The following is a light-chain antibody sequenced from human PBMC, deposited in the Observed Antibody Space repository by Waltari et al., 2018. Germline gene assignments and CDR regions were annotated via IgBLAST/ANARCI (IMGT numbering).Light chain of an antibody. J-gene: IGLJ2*01. CDR3: ISYTTSDTMI. V-gene: IGLV2-14*03. CDR2: DVS. CDR1: SSDVGAYNY. Sequence: QSALTQPASVSGSPGQSITISCTGTSSDVGAYNYVPRYQQHPGKVPKLIIYDVSHLPSGVSFRFSGSKSDNTASLTISGLQAEDEAEYYCISYTTSDTMIVGGGTKLTVL.